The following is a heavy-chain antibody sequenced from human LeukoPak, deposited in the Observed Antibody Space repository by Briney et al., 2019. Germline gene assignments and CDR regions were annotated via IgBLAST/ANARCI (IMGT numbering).Heavy chain of an antibody. CDR1: GGSVSSGGFY. J-gene: IGHJ4*02. D-gene: IGHD4-11*01. CDR2: IYYSGST. Sequence: RSSETLSLTCTVSGGSVSSGGFYWTWIRQPPGKGLEWIGYIYYSGSTNYIPSLRSRLTISVDTSKNQFSLKLSSVTAADTAVYYCARVRDYSNYGPIFDYWGQGTLVTVSS. CDR3: ARVRDYSNYGPIFDY. V-gene: IGHV4-61*08.